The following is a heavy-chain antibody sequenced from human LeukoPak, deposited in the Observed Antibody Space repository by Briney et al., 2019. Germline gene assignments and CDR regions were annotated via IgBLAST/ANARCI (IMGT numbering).Heavy chain of an antibody. CDR3: ARAGYYGLNAFDV. CDR2: IYSGGST. CDR1: GFTVSSNY. J-gene: IGHJ3*01. D-gene: IGHD1-26*01. V-gene: IGHV3-53*01. Sequence: GGSLTLSCAASGFTVSSNYMSWVRQAPGKGLEWVSIIYSGGSTYYADSVKGRFTISRDNSKNTLYLQMNSLRAEDTAVYYCARAGYYGLNAFDVWGQGTMVTVSS.